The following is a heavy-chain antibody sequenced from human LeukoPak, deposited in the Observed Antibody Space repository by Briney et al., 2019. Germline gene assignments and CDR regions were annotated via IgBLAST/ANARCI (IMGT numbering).Heavy chain of an antibody. V-gene: IGHV5-51*03. CDR3: ATSTYSVAAHIDY. D-gene: IGHD6-25*01. Sequence: GESLKISCKESDHTLNIYWIAWVRQMPGRGLEWMGIIFLNDSQIEYNPSFQGQITISADKSVKTAYLQWDSLQTSDTALYYCATSTYSVAAHIDYWGQGTPVTVST. J-gene: IGHJ4*02. CDR2: IFLNDSQI. CDR1: DHTLNIYW.